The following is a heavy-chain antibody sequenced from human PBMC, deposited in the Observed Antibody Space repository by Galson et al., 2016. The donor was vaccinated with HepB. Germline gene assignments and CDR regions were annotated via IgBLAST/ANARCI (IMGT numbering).Heavy chain of an antibody. J-gene: IGHJ4*02. Sequence: SLRLSCAASGFTFSSYSMSWVRLAPGKGLEWVGRIKSKADGGTTDYAAPVKGRFTISRDDSKNTLYLQMNSLKTEDTAVYYCTTYSPHNWNYDWNWGQGTRVTVSS. CDR3: TTYSPHNWNYDWN. CDR1: GFTFSSYS. CDR2: IKSKADGGTT. D-gene: IGHD1-7*01. V-gene: IGHV3-15*01.